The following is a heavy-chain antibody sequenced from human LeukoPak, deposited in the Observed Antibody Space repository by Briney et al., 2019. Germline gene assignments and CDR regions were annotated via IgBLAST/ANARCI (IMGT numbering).Heavy chain of an antibody. CDR3: ARDRGGLTVTTYPGWFDP. CDR2: IYYSGST. V-gene: IGHV4-31*03. D-gene: IGHD4-17*01. Sequence: PSQTLSLTCTVSGGSISSGGYYWSWIRQHPGKGLEWIGYIYYSGSTYYNPSLKSRVTISVDTSKNQFSLKLSSATAADTAVYYCARDRGGLTVTTYPGWFDPWGQGTLVTVSS. CDR1: GGSISSGGYY. J-gene: IGHJ5*02.